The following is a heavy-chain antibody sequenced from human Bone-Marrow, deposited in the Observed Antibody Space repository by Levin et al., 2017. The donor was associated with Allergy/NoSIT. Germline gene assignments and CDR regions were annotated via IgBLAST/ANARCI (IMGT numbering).Heavy chain of an antibody. Sequence: NPSETLSLTCSVSGGSISSGRYYFTWVRQSAGTGLEWIGRIYTTGSTNYNPSLESRVTISRDTFKKEVYLTLSSVTAADTAVYYCARDRLASLYYYSMDVWGRGTTVIVSS. V-gene: IGHV4-61*02. CDR3: ARDRLASLYYYSMDV. CDR1: GGSISSGRYY. J-gene: IGHJ6*03. CDR2: IYTTGST.